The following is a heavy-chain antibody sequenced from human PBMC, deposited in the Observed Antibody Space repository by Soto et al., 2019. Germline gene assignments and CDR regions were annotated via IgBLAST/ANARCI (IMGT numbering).Heavy chain of an antibody. CDR3: AKDFGMGEEGANTYFDY. Sequence: GGSLRLSCAASGFTFSSYAMSWVRQAPGKGLEWVGAISGSGGSTYYADSVKGRFTISTDNSKNTPYLQMTTLRAEDTAVYYFAKDFGMGEEGANTYFDYWGQGTLVTVSS. J-gene: IGHJ4*02. CDR2: ISGSGGST. CDR1: GFTFSSYA. V-gene: IGHV3-23*01. D-gene: IGHD1-26*01.